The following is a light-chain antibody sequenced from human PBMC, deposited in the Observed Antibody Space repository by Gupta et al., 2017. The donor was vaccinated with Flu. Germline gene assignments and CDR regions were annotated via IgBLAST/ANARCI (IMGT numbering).Light chain of an antibody. V-gene: IGKV3-11*01. CDR3: QQRSNWPPSIT. J-gene: IGKJ5*01. CDR2: DAS. Sequence: EIVLTQSPATLSFSPGERATLSCRASQSVSSYLAWYQQKPGQAPRLLIYDASNRATGIPARFSGSGSGTDFTLTISSLEPEDVAVYYCQQRSNWPPSITFGQGTRLEIK. CDR1: QSVSSY.